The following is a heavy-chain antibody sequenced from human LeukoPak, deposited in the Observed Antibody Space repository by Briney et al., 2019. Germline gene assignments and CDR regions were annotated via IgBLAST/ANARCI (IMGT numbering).Heavy chain of an antibody. CDR3: ARLVPRYGSGSQSDY. Sequence: SETLSLICAVYGGFFSGYYWSWIRQPPGKGLEWIGEINHSGSTNYNPSLKSRVTISVDTSKNQFSLKLSSVTAADTAVYYCARLVPRYGSGSQSDYWGQGTLVTVSS. J-gene: IGHJ4*02. V-gene: IGHV4-34*01. CDR1: GGFFSGYY. D-gene: IGHD3-10*01. CDR2: INHSGST.